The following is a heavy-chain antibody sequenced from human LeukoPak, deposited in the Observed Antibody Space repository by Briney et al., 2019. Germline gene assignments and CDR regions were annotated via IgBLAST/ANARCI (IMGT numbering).Heavy chain of an antibody. Sequence: GGSLRLSCAASGFTFSSYEMNWVRQAPGKGLEWVSYISSSGSTMYYADSVKGRFTISRDNAKNSLYLQMNSLRAEDTAVYYCAREVARGFSYGFDYWGQGTLVTVSS. J-gene: IGHJ4*02. V-gene: IGHV3-48*03. CDR2: ISSSGSTM. D-gene: IGHD5-18*01. CDR1: GFTFSSYE. CDR3: AREVARGFSYGFDY.